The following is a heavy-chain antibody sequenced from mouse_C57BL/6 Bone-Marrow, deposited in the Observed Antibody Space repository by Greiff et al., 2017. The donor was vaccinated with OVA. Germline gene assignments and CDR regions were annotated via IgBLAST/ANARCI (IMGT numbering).Heavy chain of an antibody. Sequence: VQLKESGAELVRPGASVRLSCTASGFNIKDDYMHWVKQRPEQGLEWIGWIDPENGDTEYASKFQGKATITADTSSNTAYLQLSLLTSAYTPVSYCTSFYYAEAYYAMDYWGQGTSVTVSS. CDR2: IDPENGDT. CDR1: GFNIKDDY. J-gene: IGHJ4*01. D-gene: IGHD1-1*01. CDR3: TSFYYAEAYYAMDY. V-gene: IGHV14-4*01.